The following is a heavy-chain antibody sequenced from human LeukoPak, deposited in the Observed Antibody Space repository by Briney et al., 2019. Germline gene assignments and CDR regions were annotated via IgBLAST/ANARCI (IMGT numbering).Heavy chain of an antibody. D-gene: IGHD3-9*01. CDR2: IWYDGSNK. J-gene: IGHJ4*02. V-gene: IGHV3-33*08. Sequence: GGSLRLSCAASGFTFSSYAMEWARQAPGKGLEWVAVIWYDGSNKYYADSVKGRFTISRDNSKNTLYLQMNSLRAEDTAVYYCARERAGYPVDYWGQGTLVTVSS. CDR1: GFTFSSYA. CDR3: ARERAGYPVDY.